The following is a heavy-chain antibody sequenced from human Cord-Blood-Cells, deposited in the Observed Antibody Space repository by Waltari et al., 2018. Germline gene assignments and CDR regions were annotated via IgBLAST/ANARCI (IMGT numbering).Heavy chain of an antibody. Sequence: EVQLVESGGGLVKPGGSLRLSCAASGFTVSSYSMNWVRQAPGNGLEWVSSNRSSSSYIYYAVSVKGRITIARDNAKNSLYLQINSLRAEDTAVYYCAIAAPLAVDYWGQGTLVTVSS. CDR3: AIAAPLAVDY. V-gene: IGHV3-21*01. CDR2: NRSSSSYI. J-gene: IGHJ4*02. CDR1: GFTVSSYS.